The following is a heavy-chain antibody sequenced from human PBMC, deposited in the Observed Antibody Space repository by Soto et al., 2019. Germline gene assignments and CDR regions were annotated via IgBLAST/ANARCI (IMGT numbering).Heavy chain of an antibody. V-gene: IGHV5-51*01. J-gene: IGHJ3*02. CDR2: IYPGDSDT. CDR1: GYSFTSYW. Sequence: GESLKISCKGSGYSFTSYWIGWVRQMPGKGLEWMGIIYPGDSDTRYSPSFQGQVTISAGKSISTAYLQWSSLKASDTAMYYCARPPSQGDFDWYKTTARDAFDIWGQGTMVTVSS. CDR3: ARPPSQGDFDWYKTTARDAFDI. D-gene: IGHD3-9*01.